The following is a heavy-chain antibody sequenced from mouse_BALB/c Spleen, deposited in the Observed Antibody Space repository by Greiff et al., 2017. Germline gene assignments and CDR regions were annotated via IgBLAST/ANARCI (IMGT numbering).Heavy chain of an antibody. CDR3: ARQLGLRGFAY. CDR2: INSNGGST. Sequence: EVQVVESGGGLVQPGGSLKLSCAASGFTFSSYGMSWVRQTPDKRLELVATINSNGGSTYYPDSVKGRFTISRDNAKNTLYLQMSSLKSEDTAMYYCARQLGLRGFAYWGQGTLVTVSA. V-gene: IGHV5-6-3*01. CDR1: GFTFSSYG. D-gene: IGHD3-1*01. J-gene: IGHJ3*01.